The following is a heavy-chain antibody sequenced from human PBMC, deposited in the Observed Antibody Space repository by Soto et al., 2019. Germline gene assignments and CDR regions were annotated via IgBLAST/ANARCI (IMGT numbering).Heavy chain of an antibody. D-gene: IGHD3-10*01. J-gene: IGHJ4*02. V-gene: IGHV1-18*01. Sequence: ASVKVSCKASGYTFTNYGFSWVRQAPGQGLEWMGWISGYNGNTNYAERLQGRVTMTTDTSTSTAYMELKSLRYDDTAVYYCARERPMYGSGSLQLMYYFDYWGQGTLVTVSS. CDR3: ARERPMYGSGSLQLMYYFDY. CDR1: GYTFTNYG. CDR2: ISGYNGNT.